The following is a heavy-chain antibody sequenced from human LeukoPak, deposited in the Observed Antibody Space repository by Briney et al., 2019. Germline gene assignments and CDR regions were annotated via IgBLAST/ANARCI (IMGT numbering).Heavy chain of an antibody. J-gene: IGHJ6*02. V-gene: IGHV1-69*04. Sequence: GASVKVSCKASGGTFSGYAISWVRQAPGQGLEWMGRIIPILGIANYAQKFQGRVTITADKSTSTAYMELSSLRSEDTAVYYCASYGYCSSTSCYRPESDYYYGMDVWGQGTTVTVSS. D-gene: IGHD2-2*02. CDR2: IIPILGIA. CDR3: ASYGYCSSTSCYRPESDYYYGMDV. CDR1: GGTFSGYA.